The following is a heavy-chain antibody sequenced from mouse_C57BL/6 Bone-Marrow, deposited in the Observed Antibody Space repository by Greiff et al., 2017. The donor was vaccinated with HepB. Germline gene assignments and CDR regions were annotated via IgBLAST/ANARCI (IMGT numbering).Heavy chain of an antibody. D-gene: IGHD2-4*01. V-gene: IGHV1-72*01. CDR3: ARSYDYDPYYYAMDY. CDR2: IDPNSGGT. J-gene: IGHJ4*01. CDR1: GYTFTSYW. Sequence: VQLQQPGAELVKPGASVKLSCKASGYTFTSYWMHWVKQRPGRGLEWTGRIDPNSGGTKYNEKFKSKATLTVDKPSSTAYMQLSSLTSEDSAVYFCARSYDYDPYYYAMDYWGQGTSVPVSS.